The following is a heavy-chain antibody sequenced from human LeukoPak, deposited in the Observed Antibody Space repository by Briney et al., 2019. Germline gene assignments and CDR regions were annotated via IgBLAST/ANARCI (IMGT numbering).Heavy chain of an antibody. CDR3: ARGYEGAAASVTFDI. CDR1: GGSISSYY. J-gene: IGHJ3*02. V-gene: IGHV4-59*08. CDR2: IYYSGST. D-gene: IGHD6-13*01. Sequence: SETLSLTCTVSGGSISSYYWSWIRQPPGKGLEWIGYIYYSGSTNYNPSLKSRITIPVDTSKNQFSLKLSSVTAADTAVYYCARGYEGAAASVTFDIWGQGTMVTVSS.